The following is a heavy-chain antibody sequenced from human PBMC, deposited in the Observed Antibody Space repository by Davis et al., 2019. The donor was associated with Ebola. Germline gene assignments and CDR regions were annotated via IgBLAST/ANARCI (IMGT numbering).Heavy chain of an antibody. CDR3: AKDLYGDYDLDS. V-gene: IGHV3-23*01. Sequence: PGGSLRLSCAASGFTFSSYAMSWVRQAPGKGLEWVSLISGSDGSTYYADSVKGRFTISRDNSKNTLYLQMNSLRAEDTAVYYCAKDLYGDYDLDSWGQGTLVTVSS. CDR1: GFTFSSYA. D-gene: IGHD2-21*02. J-gene: IGHJ4*02. CDR2: ISGSDGST.